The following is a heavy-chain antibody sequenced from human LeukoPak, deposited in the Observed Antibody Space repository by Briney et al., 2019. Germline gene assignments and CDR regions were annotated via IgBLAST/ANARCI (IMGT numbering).Heavy chain of an antibody. CDR2: ISWNSGSI. Sequence: GGSLRLSCAASGFTFDDYAMHWVRQAPGKGLEWVSGISWNSGSIGYADSVKGRFTISRDNAKNSLFLQMNSLRAEDTAMYYCARAAAGTPSPFDYWGQGTLVTVSS. V-gene: IGHV3-9*01. CDR1: GFTFDDYA. CDR3: ARAAAGTPSPFDY. D-gene: IGHD6-13*01. J-gene: IGHJ4*02.